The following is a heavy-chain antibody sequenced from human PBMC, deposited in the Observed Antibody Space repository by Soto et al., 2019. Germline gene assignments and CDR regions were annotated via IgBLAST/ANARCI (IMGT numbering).Heavy chain of an antibody. J-gene: IGHJ4*02. CDR3: ARDLVSGSYFDY. V-gene: IGHV1-3*01. CDR2: INAGNGNT. D-gene: IGHD1-26*01. CDR1: GYTFTSYA. Sequence: ASVKVSCKASGYTFTSYAMHWVRQAPGQRLEWMGWINAGNGNTKYSQKFQGRVTITRDTSASTAYMELSSLRSEDTAVYYCARDLVSGSYFDYWGQGTLVTVSS.